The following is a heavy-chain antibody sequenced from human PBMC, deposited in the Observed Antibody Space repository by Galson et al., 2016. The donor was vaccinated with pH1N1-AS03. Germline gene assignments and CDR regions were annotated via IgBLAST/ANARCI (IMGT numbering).Heavy chain of an antibody. CDR1: GFPVNNIY. V-gene: IGHV3-66*03. D-gene: IGHD2-2*01. J-gene: IGHJ4*02. CDR3: VITSGGRAAHDY. Sequence: LSCAVSGFPVNNIYMSWVRQPPGQGLEWISLIFTSGTTYYADSVKGRFTISRDNSKNTLYLQMNSLRPEDTAVYHCVITSGGRAAHDYWGQGTLVAVSS. CDR2: IFTSGTT.